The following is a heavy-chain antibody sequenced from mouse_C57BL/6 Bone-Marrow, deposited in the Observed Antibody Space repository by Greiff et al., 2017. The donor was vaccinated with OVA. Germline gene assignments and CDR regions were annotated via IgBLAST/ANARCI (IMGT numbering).Heavy chain of an antibody. D-gene: IGHD4-1*01. CDR2: ITHSGET. CDR3: AGELAWFAY. CDR1: GFPITSGYY. V-gene: IGHV12-3*01. J-gene: IGHJ3*01. Sequence: KLEESGPSLVKPSQSLFLTCSITGFPITSGYYWIWIRQSPGKPLEWMGYITHSGETFYNPSLQSPISITRETSKNQFFLQLNSVTTEDTAMYYCAGELAWFAYWGQGTLVTVSA.